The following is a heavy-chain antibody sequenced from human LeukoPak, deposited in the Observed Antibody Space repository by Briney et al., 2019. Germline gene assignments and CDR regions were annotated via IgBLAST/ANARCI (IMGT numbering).Heavy chain of an antibody. CDR1: GFTFSSYG. D-gene: IGHD3-9*01. Sequence: GGSLRLSCAASGFTFSSYGMHWVRQAPGKGLEWVAFIRFDGSNKYYADSVKGRFTISRDNSKNTLYLQMNSLRAEDTAVYYRARVDFRGGDYDILTGYYPNHGMDVWGQGTTVTVSS. J-gene: IGHJ6*02. V-gene: IGHV3-30*02. CDR2: IRFDGSNK. CDR3: ARVDFRGGDYDILTGYYPNHGMDV.